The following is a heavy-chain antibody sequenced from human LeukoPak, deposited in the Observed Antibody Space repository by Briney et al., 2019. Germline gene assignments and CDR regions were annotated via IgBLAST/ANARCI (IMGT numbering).Heavy chain of an antibody. Sequence: SETLSLTCTVSGGSIRSSSYYWGWIRQPAGKGLEWIGCIYYTGSTYYNPSLKSRVTISVDTSKNQFSLKLSSVTAADTAVYYCARTIVVPAAKHFNWFDPWGQGTLVTVSS. J-gene: IGHJ5*02. CDR1: GGSIRSSSYY. CDR2: IYYTGST. V-gene: IGHV4-39*01. D-gene: IGHD2-2*01. CDR3: ARTIVVPAAKHFNWFDP.